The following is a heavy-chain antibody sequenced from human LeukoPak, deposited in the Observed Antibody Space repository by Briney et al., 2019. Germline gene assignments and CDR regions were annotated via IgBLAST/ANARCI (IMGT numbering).Heavy chain of an antibody. D-gene: IGHD6-13*01. CDR2: ISYDGSNK. CDR3: ARGAAQQLVNY. V-gene: IGHV3-30*03. J-gene: IGHJ4*02. Sequence: GGSLRLSCAASGFTFIDYGMHWVRQAPGKGLEWMAVISYDGSNKHYADSVKGRFTISRDNSKNTLYLQMNSQRAEDTAVYYCARGAAQQLVNYWGQGTLVTVSS. CDR1: GFTFIDYG.